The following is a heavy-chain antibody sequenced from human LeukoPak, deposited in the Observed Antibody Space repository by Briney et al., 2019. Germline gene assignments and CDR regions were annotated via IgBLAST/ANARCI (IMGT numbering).Heavy chain of an antibody. J-gene: IGHJ4*02. CDR2: INSDGSST. CDR1: GFTFSSYW. Sequence: GGSLRLSCAASGFTFSSYWMHWVRQAPGKGLVWVSRINSDGSSTSYADSVKGRFTISRDNAKNTLYLQMNSLRAEDTAVYYCAGVTYSSSWYADYWGQGTLVTVSS. V-gene: IGHV3-74*01. D-gene: IGHD6-13*01. CDR3: AGVTYSSSWYADY.